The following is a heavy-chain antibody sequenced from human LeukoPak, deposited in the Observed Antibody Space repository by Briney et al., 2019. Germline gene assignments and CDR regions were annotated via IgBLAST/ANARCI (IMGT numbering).Heavy chain of an antibody. V-gene: IGHV5-51*01. CDR2: IYPGDSDT. D-gene: IGHD2-15*01. CDR3: ARRYCSGGSCYSHDAFDI. J-gene: IGHJ3*02. Sequence: GESLKISCKGSGYRFTNYWIGWVRQMPGKGLGWMGIIYPGDSDTRYSPSFQGQVTISADKSISTAYLQWSSLKASDTAMYYCARRYCSGGSCYSHDAFDIWGQGTMVTVSS. CDR1: GYRFTNYW.